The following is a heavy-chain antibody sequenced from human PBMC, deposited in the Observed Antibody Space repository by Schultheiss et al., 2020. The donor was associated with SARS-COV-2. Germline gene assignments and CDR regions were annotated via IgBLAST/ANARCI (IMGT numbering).Heavy chain of an antibody. D-gene: IGHD4-17*01. J-gene: IGHJ4*02. CDR1: GGSISSGGYS. Sequence: SETLSLTCAVSGGSISSGGYSWSWIRQPPGKGLEWIGYIYYSGSTYYNPSLKSRVTISVDTSKNQFSLKLSSVTAADTAVYYCARTPATTAKSMDHWGQGTPVTVSS. CDR2: IYYSGST. CDR3: ARTPATTAKSMDH. V-gene: IGHV4-30-4*07.